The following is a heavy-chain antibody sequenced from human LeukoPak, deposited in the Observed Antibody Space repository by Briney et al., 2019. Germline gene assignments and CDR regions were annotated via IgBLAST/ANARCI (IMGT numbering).Heavy chain of an antibody. CDR3: AXGXLVXSYGAYYYGMDV. D-gene: IGHD5-18*01. V-gene: IGHV4-34*01. Sequence: SETLSLTCAVYGGSFSGYYWSWLRQPPGKGLEWIGEINHSGSTNYNPSLKRRVTISVDTSKNQFSLKLSSVTAADTAVYYCAXGXLVXSYGAYYYGMDVWGQGTTVTVSS. CDR2: INHSGST. CDR1: GGSFSGYY. J-gene: IGHJ6*02.